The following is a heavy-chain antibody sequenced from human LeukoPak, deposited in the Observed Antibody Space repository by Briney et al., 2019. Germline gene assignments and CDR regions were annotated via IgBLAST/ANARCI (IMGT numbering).Heavy chain of an antibody. Sequence: GRSLRLSCAASGFTFSSYAMHWVRQAPGQGLEWVAVISYDGSNKYYADSVKGRFTISRDNSKNTLYLQMNSLRAEDTAVYYCARDLEYYGSGSQNLFDYWGQGTLVTVSS. J-gene: IGHJ4*02. CDR3: ARDLEYYGSGSQNLFDY. CDR1: GFTFSSYA. CDR2: ISYDGSNK. D-gene: IGHD3-10*01. V-gene: IGHV3-30*04.